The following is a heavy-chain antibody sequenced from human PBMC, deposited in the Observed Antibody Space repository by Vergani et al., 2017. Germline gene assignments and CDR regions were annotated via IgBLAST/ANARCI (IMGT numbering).Heavy chain of an antibody. CDR3: ARDLSRPSFYYYDSSGYYPAYFDY. CDR2: ISSSSSYI. D-gene: IGHD3-22*01. V-gene: IGHV3-21*01. CDR1: GFTFSSYA. Sequence: EVQLLESGGGLVQPGGSLRLSCAASGFTFSSYAMSWVRQAPGKGLEWVSSISSSSSYIDYSDSVKGRFTISRDNAKNSLYLQMNSLRAEDTAVYYCARDLSRPSFYYYDSSGYYPAYFDYWGQGTLVTVSS. J-gene: IGHJ4*02.